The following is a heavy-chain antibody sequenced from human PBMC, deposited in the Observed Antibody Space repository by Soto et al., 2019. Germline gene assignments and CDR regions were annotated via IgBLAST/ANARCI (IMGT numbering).Heavy chain of an antibody. CDR2: ISWSGGTI. Sequence: EVQLVESGGGLVQPGRSLRLSCAASGFTLRNYAMHWVRQAPGKGLEWVSGISWSGGTIGYADSVKGRFTISRDNAKNSLYLEMNSLRAEDMALYYCAKDKLNSNYEYYFDHWGQGTLVTVSS. D-gene: IGHD4-4*01. CDR1: GFTLRNYA. V-gene: IGHV3-9*03. J-gene: IGHJ4*02. CDR3: AKDKLNSNYEYYFDH.